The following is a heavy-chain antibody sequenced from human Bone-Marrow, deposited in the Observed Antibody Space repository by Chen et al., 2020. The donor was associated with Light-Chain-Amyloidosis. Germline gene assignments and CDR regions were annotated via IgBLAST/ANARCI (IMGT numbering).Heavy chain of an antibody. V-gene: IGHV4-59*08. D-gene: IGHD4-17*01. CDR2: VYYSGAT. J-gene: IGHJ3*02. CDR1: GDSLDRFY. CDR3: ARLDYGSAYDI. Sequence: QVHLQESGPGLVKPSETLSLTCTVSGDSLDRFYWTWIRQPPGKGLESIGYVYYSGATKYNPSLDGRVTMSVDTSKNQFSLRLTSVTAADTALYFCARLDYGSAYDIWGPGTTVTVSS.